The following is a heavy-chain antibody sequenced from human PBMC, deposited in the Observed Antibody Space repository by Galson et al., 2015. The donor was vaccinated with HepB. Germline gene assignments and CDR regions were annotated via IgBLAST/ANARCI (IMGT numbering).Heavy chain of an antibody. CDR1: GVTFHFYA. V-gene: IGHV3-30-3*01. CDR3: ARDGQNFWSDYRSSYSYMDV. J-gene: IGHJ6*03. D-gene: IGHD3-3*01. Sequence: SLRLSCAASGVTFHFYAMHWVRQAPGKGLEWAAGISHDENYRYYRDSVKDRFTISRDNSKNTLYLQMNSLRTEDTAVFYCARDGQNFWSDYRSSYSYMDVWGKGTTVTVSS. CDR2: ISHDENYR.